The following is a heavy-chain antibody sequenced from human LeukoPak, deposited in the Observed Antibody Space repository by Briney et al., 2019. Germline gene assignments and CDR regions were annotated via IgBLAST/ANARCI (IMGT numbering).Heavy chain of an antibody. CDR1: GYTFTCYY. CDR2: INPNSGGT. J-gene: IGHJ4*02. V-gene: IGHV1-2*02. Sequence: ASVKVSCKASGYTFTCYYMHWVRQAPGQGLEWMGWINPNSGGTNYAQKFQGRVTMTRDTSISTAYMELSRLRSDDTAVYYCARYCSGGSCFDYWGQGTLVTVSS. CDR3: ARYCSGGSCFDY. D-gene: IGHD2-15*01.